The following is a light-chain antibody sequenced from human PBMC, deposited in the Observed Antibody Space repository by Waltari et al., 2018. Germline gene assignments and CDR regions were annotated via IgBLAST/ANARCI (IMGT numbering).Light chain of an antibody. J-gene: IGKJ2*01. Sequence: DIVMSQSPASLTVSLGETATINCRSSQTLLCSSNKRDYLAWYQQKPGHPPRLLFCWSSTRESRVPDRFSCSGSGTDFTLTHTSLQAEDVAIYYCQQYYNYPYTFGQGTKLEIK. V-gene: IGKV4-1*01. CDR1: QTLLCSSNKRDY. CDR2: WSS. CDR3: QQYYNYPYT.